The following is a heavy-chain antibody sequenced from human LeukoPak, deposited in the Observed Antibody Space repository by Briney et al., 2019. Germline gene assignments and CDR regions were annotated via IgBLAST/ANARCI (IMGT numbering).Heavy chain of an antibody. CDR1: GFTFSSYA. CDR2: IYTGGIP. J-gene: IGHJ4*02. Sequence: PGGSLRLSCAASGFTFSSYAMSWVRQAPGKGLEWVSIIYTGGIPYYADSVKGRFTISRDNSKNTVYLQMNSLRAEDTAVYYCASQPRGYYDSSGYYDYWGQGTLVTVSS. D-gene: IGHD3-22*01. CDR3: ASQPRGYYDSSGYYDY. V-gene: IGHV3-53*01.